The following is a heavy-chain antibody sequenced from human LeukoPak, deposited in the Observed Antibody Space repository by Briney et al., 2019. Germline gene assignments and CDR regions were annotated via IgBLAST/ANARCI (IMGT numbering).Heavy chain of an antibody. V-gene: IGHV4-38-2*01. CDR2: IYHNGIT. CDR3: TRGVALSDHGIIVS. D-gene: IGHD1-1*01. CDR1: GYSVSSGLF. Sequence: ASETLSLSCAVSGYSVSSGLFWGWIRQSPGKGLEWIATIYHNGITHYNPSLKSRVTISIDTSKNQFSLKMSSVTAADTAVYYCTRGVALSDHGIIVSWGQGTLATVSS. J-gene: IGHJ4*02.